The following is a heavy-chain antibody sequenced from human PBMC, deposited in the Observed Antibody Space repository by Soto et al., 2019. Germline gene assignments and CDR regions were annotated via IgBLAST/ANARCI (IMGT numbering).Heavy chain of an antibody. Sequence: PGGSLRLSCAAAGFSFRSYGIHWVRQAPGKGLEWVALISYDGSNKYYADSVKGRFTISRDNSKDTLYLQLNSLRADDTAVYYCAKGAGSTSAHFDHWGQGTLVTVSS. CDR3: AKGAGSTSAHFDH. D-gene: IGHD6-6*01. V-gene: IGHV3-30*18. CDR1: GFSFRSYG. J-gene: IGHJ4*02. CDR2: ISYDGSNK.